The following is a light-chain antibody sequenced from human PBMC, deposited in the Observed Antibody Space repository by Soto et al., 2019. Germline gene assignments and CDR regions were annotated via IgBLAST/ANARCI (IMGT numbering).Light chain of an antibody. V-gene: IGKV3-20*01. Sequence: EIVLTQSPGTLSLSPGERATLSCRASEHVPSTSLAWYQQNPCQAPRLLIHEASSRATGIPDRFSGSGSGTEFTLTISSLQPDDFATYYCQQYNSYSQTFGQGTKV. CDR1: EHVPSTS. J-gene: IGKJ1*01. CDR2: EAS. CDR3: QQYNSYSQT.